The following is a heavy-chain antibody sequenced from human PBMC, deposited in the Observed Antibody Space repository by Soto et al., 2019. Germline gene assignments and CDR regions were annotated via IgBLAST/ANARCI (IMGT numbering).Heavy chain of an antibody. J-gene: IGHJ6*02. V-gene: IGHV1-46*01. CDR1: GYSFTRYY. CDR3: AREYYDFWSGYWVPYYYYGMDV. Sequence: ASGKVSCKAAGYSFTRYYIHCVRQAPRQGLEWMGIINPSGGSTSYAQKFQGRVTMTRDTSTSTVYMELSSLRSEDTAVYYCAREYYDFWSGYWVPYYYYGMDVWGQGTTVTVSS. CDR2: INPSGGST. D-gene: IGHD3-3*01.